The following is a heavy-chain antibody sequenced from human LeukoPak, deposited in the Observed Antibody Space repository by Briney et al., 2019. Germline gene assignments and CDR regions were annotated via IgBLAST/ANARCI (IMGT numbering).Heavy chain of an antibody. CDR3: ARDPQMFTDAFDI. D-gene: IGHD3-16*01. CDR1: GDSVSNDRTA. J-gene: IGHJ3*02. CDR2: TYFRSKWYY. Sequence: SQTLSLTCAISGDSVSNDRTAWGWSRQSPSRGLEWLGRTYFRSKWYYDYALFVKSRITINPDTSKTQFSLQLSSVTPEDTAVYYCARDPQMFTDAFDIWGQGTMVTVSS. V-gene: IGHV6-1*01.